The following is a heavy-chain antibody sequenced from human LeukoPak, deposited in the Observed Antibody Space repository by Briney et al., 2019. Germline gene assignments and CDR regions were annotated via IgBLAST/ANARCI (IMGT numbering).Heavy chain of an antibody. J-gene: IGHJ5*02. D-gene: IGHD6-13*01. CDR1: GYTFNGYY. Sequence: ASVKVSCKTSGYTFNGYYINWVRQAPGQSLEWMGWINPNSGATKFAEKFQGRLALTRDTSVNTAYMELNSLTSDDTAVYFCARDRQYGSSWRRTSFDPWGQGTLVSFSS. V-gene: IGHV1-2*02. CDR3: ARDRQYGSSWRRTSFDP. CDR2: INPNSGAT.